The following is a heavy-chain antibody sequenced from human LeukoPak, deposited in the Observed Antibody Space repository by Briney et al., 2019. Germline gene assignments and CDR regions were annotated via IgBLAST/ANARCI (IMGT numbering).Heavy chain of an antibody. CDR2: VYHDGIT. CDR3: ARLGWLYGSGSVNWFDP. CDR1: GDSISTSKSY. D-gene: IGHD3-10*01. Sequence: SDTLSLTCTVSGDSISTSKSYWGWIRQPPLKGLEWIGSVYHDGITYYNPSLSSRVTVSVDTSRNQFSLKVTSVTAADTAVYYCARLGWLYGSGSVNWFDPWGQGTLVTVSS. J-gene: IGHJ5*02. V-gene: IGHV4-39*01.